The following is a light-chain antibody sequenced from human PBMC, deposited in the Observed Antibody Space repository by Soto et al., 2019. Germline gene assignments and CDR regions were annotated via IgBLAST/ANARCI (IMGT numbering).Light chain of an antibody. CDR2: GTY. CDR1: QSISSTY. CDR3: QQYGTSPPVYT. V-gene: IGKV3-20*01. Sequence: PGARATLSCRTSQSISSTYLAWYQQKPGQAPRLLIYGTYSRATGIPDRFSGSGSGRDFTLTISRLEPEDFAVYYCQQYGTSPPVYTFGQETKLEIK. J-gene: IGKJ2*01.